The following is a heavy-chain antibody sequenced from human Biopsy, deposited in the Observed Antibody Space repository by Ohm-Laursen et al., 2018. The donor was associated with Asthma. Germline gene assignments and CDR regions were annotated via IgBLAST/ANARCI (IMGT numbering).Heavy chain of an antibody. CDR2: IYYMGST. CDR3: ARLRIESTSPYYFDY. Sequence: SETLSLTWYVYPGSFSGFFWAWIRQPPGRGLEWIANIYYMGSTYYNPSLKSRVTISLDMSMNHLSLKLNSVTAADTAVYSCARLRIESTSPYYFDYWGQGSLVTVSS. V-gene: IGHV4-39*02. D-gene: IGHD2/OR15-2a*01. CDR1: PGSFSGFF. J-gene: IGHJ4*02.